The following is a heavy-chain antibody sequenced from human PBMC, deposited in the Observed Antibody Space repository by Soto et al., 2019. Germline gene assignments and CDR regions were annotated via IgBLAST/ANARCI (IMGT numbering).Heavy chain of an antibody. CDR1: GGTFSSYS. CDR3: ARAGGRHSGGIDY. D-gene: IGHD1-26*01. V-gene: IGHV1-69*01. J-gene: IGHJ4*02. Sequence: QVQLVQSGAEVKKPGSSVKVSCKASGGTFSSYSINWVRQAPGQGLEWMGEIIPIFGTANYAQKFQGRVTITADDSTSTAYMELSSLRSEDTAVYHCARAGGRHSGGIDYWGQGTLVTVSS. CDR2: IIPIFGTA.